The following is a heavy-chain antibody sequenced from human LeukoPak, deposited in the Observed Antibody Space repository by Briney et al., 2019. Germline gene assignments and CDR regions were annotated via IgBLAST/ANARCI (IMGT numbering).Heavy chain of an antibody. CDR2: ISWDSCSI. D-gene: IGHD3-22*01. CDR3: AKDYYDSSGYLFDY. V-gene: IGHV3-9*01. Sequence: PGRSLRLSCAASGFTFDDYAMHWVRQAPGKGLEWVSGISWDSCSIGYADSVKGRFTISRDNAKNSLYLQMNSLRAEDTALYYCAKDYYDSSGYLFDYWGQGTLVTVSS. CDR1: GFTFDDYA. J-gene: IGHJ4*02.